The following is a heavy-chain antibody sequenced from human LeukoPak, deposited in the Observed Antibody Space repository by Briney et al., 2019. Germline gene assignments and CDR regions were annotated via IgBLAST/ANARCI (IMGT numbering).Heavy chain of an antibody. CDR2: IYYSGST. J-gene: IGHJ3*02. D-gene: IGHD4-17*01. CDR3: ARYYSDIGAFDI. CDR1: GDSISSSSSY. V-gene: IGHV4-39*01. Sequence: ASETLSLTCSVSGDSISSSSSYWGWIRQPPGKGLEWIGSIYYSGSTYYNTSLKSRVTISVDTSKNQFSLKLNSVTAADTAVYYCARYYSDIGAFDIWGQGTMVTVSS.